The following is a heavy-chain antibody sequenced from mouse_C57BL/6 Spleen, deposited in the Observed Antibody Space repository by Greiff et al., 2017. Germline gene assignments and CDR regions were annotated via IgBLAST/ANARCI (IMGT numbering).Heavy chain of an antibody. V-gene: IGHV1-26*01. Sequence: EVKLMESGPELVKPGASVKISCKPSGYTFTDYYMNWVKQSHGKSLEWIGDINPNNGGTSYNQKFKGKATLTVDKSSSTAYMELRSLTSEDSAVYYCARDGYSPLDYWGQGTTLTVSS. CDR1: GYTFTDYY. CDR3: ARDGYSPLDY. D-gene: IGHD2-3*01. J-gene: IGHJ2*01. CDR2: INPNNGGT.